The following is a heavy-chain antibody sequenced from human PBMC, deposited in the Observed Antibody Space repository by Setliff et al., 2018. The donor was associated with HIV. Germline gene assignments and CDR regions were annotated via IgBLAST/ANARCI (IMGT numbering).Heavy chain of an antibody. J-gene: IGHJ4*02. D-gene: IGHD3-22*01. CDR3: ARDRYHYGSSGYVRYFDY. CDR1: GGTFSNYA. Sequence: GASVKVSCKASGGTFSNYAFSWVRQAPGQGLEWMGWINPNSGGTNYAQKFQGRVTMTRDTSISTAYMELSRLRSDDAAVYYCARDRYHYGSSGYVRYFDYWGQGTLVTVSS. V-gene: IGHV1-2*02. CDR2: INPNSGGT.